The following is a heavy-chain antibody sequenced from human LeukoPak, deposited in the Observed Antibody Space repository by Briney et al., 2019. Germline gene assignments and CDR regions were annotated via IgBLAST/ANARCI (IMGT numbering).Heavy chain of an antibody. CDR2: ISDSGTTI. V-gene: IGHV3-48*03. CDR1: GFTFSSYE. J-gene: IGHJ6*03. D-gene: IGHD3-3*01. CDR3: ARRTTIFGVGYYMDV. Sequence: PGGSLRLSCAASGFTFSSYEMNWVRQAPGKRLEWVSYISDSGTTIYYADSVKGRFTISRSSAWSSLYLQMSSLRAEDTAVYYCARRTTIFGVGYYMDVWGKGTTVTVSS.